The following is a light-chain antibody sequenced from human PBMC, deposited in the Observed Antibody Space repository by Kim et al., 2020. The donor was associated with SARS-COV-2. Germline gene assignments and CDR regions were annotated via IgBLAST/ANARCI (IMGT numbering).Light chain of an antibody. CDR3: SSYAGSNNVV. Sequence: GQSVTISCTGTSSDVGGYNYVSWYQQRPGKAPRLMVYGVSKRPSGVPGRFSGSKSGNTASLTVSGLQAEDEADYYCSSYAGSNNVVFGGGTQLTVL. V-gene: IGLV2-8*01. J-gene: IGLJ2*01. CDR2: GVS. CDR1: SSDVGGYNY.